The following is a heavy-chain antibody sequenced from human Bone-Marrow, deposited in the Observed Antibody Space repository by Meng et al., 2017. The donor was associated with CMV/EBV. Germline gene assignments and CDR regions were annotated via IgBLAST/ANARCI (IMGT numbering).Heavy chain of an antibody. CDR3: ARRMYYDVLTGYYDCTWFDP. D-gene: IGHD3-9*01. CDR1: GNYY. Sequence: GNYYWSWSRQQPGKGLEWIGYIYYSGSTFYNPSLKSRVTMSIDTSKNQFSLKLSSVTAADTAVYYCARRMYYDVLTGYYDCTWFDPWGQGTLVTVSS. V-gene: IGHV4-31*02. J-gene: IGHJ5*02. CDR2: IYYSGST.